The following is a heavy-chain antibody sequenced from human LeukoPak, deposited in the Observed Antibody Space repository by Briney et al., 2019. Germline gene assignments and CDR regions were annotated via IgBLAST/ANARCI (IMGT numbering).Heavy chain of an antibody. CDR2: IYYSGSA. Sequence: SHTLSLTCTVSGGSISGYYWSWIRRPPGKGLEWIGHIYYSGSADYNASLKSRATMFVDTSKNEFSLTLRSVTAADTAVYYCARVGDSSGYSVLDSWGQGTLVTVSS. CDR1: GGSISGYY. CDR3: ARVGDSSGYSVLDS. J-gene: IGHJ4*02. D-gene: IGHD3-22*01. V-gene: IGHV4-59*07.